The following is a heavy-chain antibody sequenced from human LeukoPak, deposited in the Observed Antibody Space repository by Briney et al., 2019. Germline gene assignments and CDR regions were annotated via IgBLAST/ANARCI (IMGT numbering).Heavy chain of an antibody. CDR2: INHRGST. V-gene: IGHV4-34*01. CDR3: ARSGGYCSSTSCSTYRGYNWFDP. CDR1: GGAFSGYY. D-gene: IGHD2-2*01. Sequence: SETLSLTCAVYGGAFSGYYWSLIRQPPWKGLEWIGEINHRGSTNYNPALKSRVTISVDTYKAQFSLTLSSVPAADTAVSHCARSGGYCSSTSCSTYRGYNWFDPWGQGTLVTVSS. J-gene: IGHJ5*02.